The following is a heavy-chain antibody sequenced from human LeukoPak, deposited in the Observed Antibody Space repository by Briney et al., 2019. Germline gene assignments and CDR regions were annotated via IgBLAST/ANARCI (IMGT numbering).Heavy chain of an antibody. D-gene: IGHD5-24*01. CDR2: ISADNGNT. V-gene: IGHV1-18*01. J-gene: IGHJ4*02. CDR1: GFTFTDEY. CDR3: ARGRWLQLFGDY. Sequence: GASVKVSCKSSGFTFTDEYIHWVRQAPGQGLEWMGWISADNGNTNYAQKFQGRVTMTTDTSTSTVYMDLRNPRSDDTAVYYCARGRWLQLFGDYWGQGTVVTVSS.